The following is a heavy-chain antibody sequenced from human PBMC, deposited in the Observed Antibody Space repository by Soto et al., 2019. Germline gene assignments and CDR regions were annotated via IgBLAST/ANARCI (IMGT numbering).Heavy chain of an antibody. CDR1: GSSSDPFT. CDR3: AVSSQDIVVLPSSIYFTS. Sequence: GGSLRLSCVASGSSSDPFTMHWVRELPGKGLEWVAGLSWDRSTVAYADSVQGRFTISRDHAKNSVDLLMDSLRPDDTALYFCAVSSQDIVVLPSSIYFTSWGPGTQVTVSS. CDR2: LSWDRSTV. J-gene: IGHJ4*02. V-gene: IGHV3-9*02. D-gene: IGHD2-15*01.